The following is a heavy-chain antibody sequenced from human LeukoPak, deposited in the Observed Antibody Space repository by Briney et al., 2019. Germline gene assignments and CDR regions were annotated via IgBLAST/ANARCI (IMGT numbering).Heavy chain of an antibody. V-gene: IGHV1-18*01. CDR3: ATATQPRGYFLH. D-gene: IGHD2-2*01. Sequence: GASVKVSCKASGYTFTTYSLAWVRQAPGQSLEWMGWISVNNGGTNYALSFQDRVTLTRDTSTNTAYLELRSLRSDDTAIIYCATATQPRGYFLHWGQGTLVTVSS. CDR2: ISVNNGGT. CDR1: GYTFTTYS. J-gene: IGHJ1*01.